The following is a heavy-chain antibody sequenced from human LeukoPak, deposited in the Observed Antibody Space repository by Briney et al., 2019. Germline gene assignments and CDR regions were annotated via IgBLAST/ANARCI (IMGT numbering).Heavy chain of an antibody. Sequence: GGSLRLSCAASGFSFSTYTIHWVRQVPGKGLMWVSRITNDGTSTTYADSVKGRFTISRDNARDTLYLQMNSLRAEDTAVYYCARERDDYDDPGPLDYWGQGTLVTVSS. CDR1: GFSFSTYT. V-gene: IGHV3-74*01. D-gene: IGHD4-17*01. J-gene: IGHJ4*02. CDR2: ITNDGTST. CDR3: ARERDDYDDPGPLDY.